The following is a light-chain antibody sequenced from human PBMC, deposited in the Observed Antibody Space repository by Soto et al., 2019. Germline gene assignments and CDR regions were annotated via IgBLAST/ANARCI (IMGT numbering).Light chain of an antibody. CDR2: AAS. J-gene: IGKJ1*01. CDR3: QQSYSTPLT. CDR1: QSIRSY. Sequence: DIQMTQSPSSVSASVGDRVTITCRASQSIRSYLNWYQQKPGKAPKLLIYAASSLQSGVPSRFSGRGSGTDLTLTISSLKPEDFATYYCQQSYSTPLTLCQGTQVQIK. V-gene: IGKV1-39*01.